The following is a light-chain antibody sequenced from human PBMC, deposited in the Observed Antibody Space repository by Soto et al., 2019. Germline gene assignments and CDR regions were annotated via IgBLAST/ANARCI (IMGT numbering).Light chain of an antibody. J-gene: IGKJ2*01. CDR1: QSVSSY. CDR2: DAS. Sequence: DIVLTQSPATLSLSPGERATLSCRASQSVSSYLAWYQHKPGQAPRLLIYDASNRATGIPARFSGSGSGTDFTLTISSLEPEDFAVYYCQQRSNWPPYTFGQGTKLEIK. CDR3: QQRSNWPPYT. V-gene: IGKV3-11*01.